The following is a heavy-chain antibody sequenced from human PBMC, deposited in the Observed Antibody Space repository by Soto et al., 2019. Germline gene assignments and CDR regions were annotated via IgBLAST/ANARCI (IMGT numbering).Heavy chain of an antibody. V-gene: IGHV4-4*02. J-gene: IGHJ4*01. CDR2: IFYSGST. CDR3: VHHGGVPYYHDV. Sequence: PSETLPSTFAVSGGSLSSSSWWSWVRHAKGKTLEWIGEIFYSGSTKYNPSLKSRVTISADQSKTEFSLRLSSLTASDTAVSYCVHHGGVPYYHDVGGQGMLVT. D-gene: IGHD1-26*01. CDR1: GGSLSSSSW.